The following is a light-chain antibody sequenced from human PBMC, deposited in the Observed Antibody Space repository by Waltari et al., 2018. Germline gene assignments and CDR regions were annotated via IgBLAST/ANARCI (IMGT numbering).Light chain of an antibody. CDR3: QQYGTSPFT. V-gene: IGKV3-20*01. J-gene: IGKJ2*01. CDR1: QSVSSSY. CDR2: GAS. Sequence: VLTQSPGTLSLSPGENATLSCRASQSVSSSYLAWYRQTPGQSPRLLIYGASRRATCIPDRFSGSGSGTDFTLTVHRLEPEDFALYYCQQYGTSPFTFGQGTKLEIK.